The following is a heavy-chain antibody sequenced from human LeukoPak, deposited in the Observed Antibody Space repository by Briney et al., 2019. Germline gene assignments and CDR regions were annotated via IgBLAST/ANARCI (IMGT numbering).Heavy chain of an antibody. J-gene: IGHJ4*02. CDR1: GYX. CDR3: ARGLELLWFGELGY. D-gene: IGHD3-10*01. Sequence: GYXWSWIRQPPGKGLEWIGEINHSGSTNYNPSLKSRVTISVDTSKNQFSLKLSSVTAADTAVYYCARGLELLWFGELGYWGQGTLVTVSS. CDR2: INHSGST. V-gene: IGHV4-34*01.